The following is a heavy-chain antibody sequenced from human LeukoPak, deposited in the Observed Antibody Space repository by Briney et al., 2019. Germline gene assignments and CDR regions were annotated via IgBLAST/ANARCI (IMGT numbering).Heavy chain of an antibody. J-gene: IGHJ6*03. CDR1: GFTFSISW. CDR2: INPDGSNT. V-gene: IGHV3-74*01. CDR3: ARDGSRYCSSTSCSSGYYYYNMDV. Sequence: PGGSLRLSCAASGFTFSISWMHWVRQAPGKGLVWVSRINPDGSNTNYADSVKGRFTISRDNAQNSLYLQMNSLRAEDTAVYYCARDGSRYCSSTSCSSGYYYYNMDVWGKGTTVTVSS. D-gene: IGHD2-2*01.